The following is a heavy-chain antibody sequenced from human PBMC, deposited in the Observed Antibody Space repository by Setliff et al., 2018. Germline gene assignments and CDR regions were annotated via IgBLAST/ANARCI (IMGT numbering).Heavy chain of an antibody. Sequence: TSETLSLTCTVSGGSISDNNYYWGWIRQSPGKGLEWVATIYYSGSTYSNPSLKSRLIISVDAPDNQFSVKLSSVTAADTAVYYCARHKSNGSGSYPSLYMDVWGKGIMVTVSS. CDR3: ARHKSNGSGSYPSLYMDV. CDR1: GGSISDNNYY. J-gene: IGHJ6*03. V-gene: IGHV4-39*01. CDR2: IYYSGST. D-gene: IGHD3-10*01.